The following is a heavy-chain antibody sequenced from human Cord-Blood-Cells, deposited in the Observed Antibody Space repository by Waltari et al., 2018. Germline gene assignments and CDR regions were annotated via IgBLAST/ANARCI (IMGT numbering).Heavy chain of an antibody. D-gene: IGHD2-21*01. Sequence: VQLQESGPGPVKPSEPLSPTCAVSGYSISSGYYWRRIRQPPGKGLEWIGSIYHSGSTYYNPSLKSRVTISVDTSKNQFSLKLSSVTAADTAVYYCARVSHCGGDCYDYWGQGTLVTVSS. CDR3: ARVSHCGGDCYDY. J-gene: IGHJ4*02. V-gene: IGHV4-38-2*01. CDR1: GYSISSGYY. CDR2: IYHSGST.